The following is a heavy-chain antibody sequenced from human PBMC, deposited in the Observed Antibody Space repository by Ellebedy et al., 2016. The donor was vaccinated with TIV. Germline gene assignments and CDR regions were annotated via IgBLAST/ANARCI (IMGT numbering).Heavy chain of an antibody. J-gene: IGHJ4*02. CDR3: ARDRPRRPPYYYGSGSYSGY. Sequence: GGSLRLSXAASGFTFSSYSMNWVRQAPGKGLEWVSYISSSSSTIYYADSVKGRFTISRDNAKNSLYLQMNSLRAEDTAVYYCARDRPRRPPYYYGSGSYSGYWGQGTLVTVSS. D-gene: IGHD3-10*01. V-gene: IGHV3-48*04. CDR1: GFTFSSYS. CDR2: ISSSSSTI.